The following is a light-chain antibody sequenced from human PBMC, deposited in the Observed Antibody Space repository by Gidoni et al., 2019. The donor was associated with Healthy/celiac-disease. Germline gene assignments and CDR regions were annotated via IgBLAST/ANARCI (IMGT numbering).Light chain of an antibody. V-gene: IGLV3-19*01. J-gene: IGLJ2*01. CDR2: GEN. CDR1: TLRSYY. Sequence: SSELTQDPAVSVALGQTVRITCQGDTLRSYYASWYHQKPGQAPVLLIYGENNRPSGIPDRFSGSRSGDTSSLTITGAQAEDEADYYCNSRGSNHLLFGGGTRLTVL. CDR3: NSRGSNHLL.